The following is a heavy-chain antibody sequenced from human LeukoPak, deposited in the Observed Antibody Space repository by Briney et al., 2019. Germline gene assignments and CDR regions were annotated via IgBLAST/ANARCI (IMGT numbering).Heavy chain of an antibody. CDR3: AREPYYSSGSYYPLYYYYYYIDV. CDR2: INHSGST. Sequence: ASETLSLTCAVYGGSFSGYYWSWIRQPPGKGLEWIGEINHSGSTNYNPSLKSRVTISVDTSKNHCSLKLSSVTAADTAVYYCAREPYYSSGSYYPLYYYYYYIDVWGKGTTVTVSS. J-gene: IGHJ6*03. D-gene: IGHD3-10*01. CDR1: GGSFSGYY. V-gene: IGHV4-34*01.